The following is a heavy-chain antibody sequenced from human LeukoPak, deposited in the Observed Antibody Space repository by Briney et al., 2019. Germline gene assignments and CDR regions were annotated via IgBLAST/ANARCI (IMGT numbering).Heavy chain of an antibody. CDR3: ARMIGYDFDY. J-gene: IGHJ4*02. CDR2: IDWNDDR. D-gene: IGHD1-1*01. V-gene: IGHV2-70*01. CDR1: EFSLSTSEMC. Sequence: ESGPTLVNPTQTLTLTCTFSEFSLSTSEMCVSWIRQPPGKALEWLALIDWNDDRYYSTSLKTRLTISKDTSKNQVVLTMTNMDPVDTATYYCARMIGYDFDYWGQGTLVTVSS.